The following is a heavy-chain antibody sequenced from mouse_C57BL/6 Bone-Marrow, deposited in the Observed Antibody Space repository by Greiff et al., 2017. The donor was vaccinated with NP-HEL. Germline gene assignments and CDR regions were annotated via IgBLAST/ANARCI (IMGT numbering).Heavy chain of an antibody. Sequence: VHVKQSGAELVRPGASVKLSCTASGFNIKDDYMHWVKQRPEQGLEWIGWIDPENGDTEYASKFQGKATITADTSSNTAYLQLSSLTSEDTAVYYCTTRDGYYFDYWGQGTTLTVSS. D-gene: IGHD2-3*01. J-gene: IGHJ2*01. CDR1: GFNIKDDY. CDR3: TTRDGYYFDY. V-gene: IGHV14-4*01. CDR2: IDPENGDT.